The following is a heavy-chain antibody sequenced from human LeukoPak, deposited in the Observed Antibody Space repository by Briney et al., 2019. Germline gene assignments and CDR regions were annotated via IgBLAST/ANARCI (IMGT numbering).Heavy chain of an antibody. CDR1: GGSFSGHY. D-gene: IGHD2-2*01. CDR3: ARGRTGAAALDF. CDR2: STHSGST. V-gene: IGHV4-34*01. Sequence: SETLSLTCAVYGGSFSGHYWTWIRQPPGKGLQWIGESTHSGSTNYDPSLKSRVTISVDTSKSQFSLKLTSVTAADTAVYHCARGRTGAAALDFWGPGTLVTVSS. J-gene: IGHJ4*02.